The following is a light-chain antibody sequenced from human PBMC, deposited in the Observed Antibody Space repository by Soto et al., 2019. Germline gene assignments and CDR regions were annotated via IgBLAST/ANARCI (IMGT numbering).Light chain of an antibody. Sequence: DLPMTQSPSSLSASVGDRVTITCQASQDISNYLNWYQQKPGKAPNLLIFGASNLETGVPSRFSGSGSGTDFTFTISSLQPEDVATYYCEQYDNLFTFGPGTKVEIK. J-gene: IGKJ3*01. V-gene: IGKV1-33*01. CDR1: QDISNY. CDR2: GAS. CDR3: EQYDNLFT.